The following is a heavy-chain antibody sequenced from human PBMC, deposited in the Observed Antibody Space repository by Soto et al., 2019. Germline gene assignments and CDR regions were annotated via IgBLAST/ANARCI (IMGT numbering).Heavy chain of an antibody. CDR2: IYWDDDK. CDR3: AHRRQACGGDCYSY. CDR1: GFSLSTSGVG. J-gene: IGHJ4*02. D-gene: IGHD2-21*02. V-gene: IGHV2-5*02. Sequence: SGPTLVNPPQPLTPTCTFSGFSLSTSGVGVVWIRQPPGKALEWLALIYWDDDKRYSPSLKSRLTITKDTSTNQVVLTMTNMDPVDTATYYCAHRRQACGGDCYSYWGKGTLVTVS.